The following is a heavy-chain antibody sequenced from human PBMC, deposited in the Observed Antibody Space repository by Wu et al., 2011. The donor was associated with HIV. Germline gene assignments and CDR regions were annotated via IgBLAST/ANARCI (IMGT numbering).Heavy chain of an antibody. CDR1: GGTFNRSA. Sequence: QVQLVQSGAEVKKPGSSVKVSCKASGGTFNRSAISWVRQAPGQGLEWMGRIIPMLATAIYAQKFQGRVTITADESTSTAYMDLSSLRYEDTAVYYCARSDYSNSGGWFDPWGQGTLVTGLL. D-gene: IGHD4-11*01. CDR3: ARSDYSNSGGWFDP. J-gene: IGHJ5*02. V-gene: IGHV1-69*18. CDR2: IIPMLATA.